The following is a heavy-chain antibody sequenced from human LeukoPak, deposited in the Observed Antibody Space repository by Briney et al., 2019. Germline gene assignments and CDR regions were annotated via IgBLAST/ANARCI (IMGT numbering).Heavy chain of an antibody. D-gene: IGHD2-15*01. J-gene: IGHJ4*02. CDR1: GYTFTRYY. Sequence: ASVKVSCKASGYTFTRYYMHWVRQAPGQGVEWMGWINPNSGGTNYAQKFHGRVTMTSDTSISAAYMELSRLISDDTAVYYCATDRYCSCGSCTNLFDYWVRGTLVTVSS. CDR3: ATDRYCSCGSCTNLFDY. V-gene: IGHV1-2*02. CDR2: INPNSGGT.